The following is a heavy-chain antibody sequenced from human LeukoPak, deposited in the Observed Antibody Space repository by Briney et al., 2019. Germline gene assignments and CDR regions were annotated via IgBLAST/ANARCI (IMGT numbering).Heavy chain of an antibody. D-gene: IGHD5-12*01. CDR3: SCDDVDIPGPYYYGIDV. CDR1: GFTFSNAW. J-gene: IGHJ6*02. CDR2: IKSKTDGGTT. Sequence: GGSLRLSCAASGFTFSNAWMSWVRQAPGKGLEWVGRIKSKTDGGTTDHAAPVKGRFTISRDDSKNTLYLQMNSLKTEDTALYYCSCDDVDIPGPYYYGIDVWGQGTTVTVSS. V-gene: IGHV3-15*01.